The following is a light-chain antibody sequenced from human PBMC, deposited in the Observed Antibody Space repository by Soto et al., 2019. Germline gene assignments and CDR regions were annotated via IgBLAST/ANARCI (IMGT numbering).Light chain of an antibody. Sequence: EIVLTQSPGTLSLSPGERATLSCRTSQSVDRAYLAWYQQRPGQAPRLLIYGASNRAAGVPDRFSCSGSGADFTVTISRLEPEDFAVYYCQSYRKSPVTFGGGPKGAIK. J-gene: IGKJ4*01. CDR3: QSYRKSPVT. CDR2: GAS. V-gene: IGKV3-20*01. CDR1: QSVDRAY.